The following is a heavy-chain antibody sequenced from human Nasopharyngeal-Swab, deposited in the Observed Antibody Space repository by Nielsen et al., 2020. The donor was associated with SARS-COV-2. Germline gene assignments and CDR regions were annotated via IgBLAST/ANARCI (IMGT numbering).Heavy chain of an antibody. CDR3: ASLKHSSGWYNWFDP. CDR1: GYTFTSYD. Sequence: ASVNVSCKASGYTFTSYDINWVRQATGQGLEWMGWMNPNSGNTGYAQKFQGRVTMTRNTSISTAYMELSSLRSEDTAVYYCASLKHSSGWYNWFDPWGQGTLVTVSS. J-gene: IGHJ5*02. V-gene: IGHV1-8*01. D-gene: IGHD6-19*01. CDR2: MNPNSGNT.